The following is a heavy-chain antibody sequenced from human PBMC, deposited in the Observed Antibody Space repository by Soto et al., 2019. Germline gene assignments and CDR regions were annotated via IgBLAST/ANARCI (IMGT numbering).Heavy chain of an antibody. CDR2: INAGNGNT. Sequence: GASVQVSCKASGYTFTSYAMHWVRQAPGQRLEWMGWINAGNGNTKYSQKFQGRVTITRDTSASTAYMELSSLRSEDTAVYYCARRIAAAGTFWFDPWGQGALVTVSS. CDR3: ARRIAAAGTFWFDP. D-gene: IGHD6-13*01. J-gene: IGHJ5*02. V-gene: IGHV1-3*01. CDR1: GYTFTSYA.